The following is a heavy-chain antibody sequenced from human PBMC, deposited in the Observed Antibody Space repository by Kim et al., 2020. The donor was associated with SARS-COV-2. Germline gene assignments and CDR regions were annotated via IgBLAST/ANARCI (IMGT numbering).Heavy chain of an antibody. Sequence: SVKVSCKASGGTFSSYAISWVRQAPGQGLEWMGGIIPIFGTANNAQKFQGRVTITADESTSTAYMELRSLRSEDTAVYYCARGAGYSSSCLPGSYYYYGMDVWGQGTTVTVSS. J-gene: IGHJ6*02. CDR1: GGTFSSYA. V-gene: IGHV1-69*13. CDR2: IIPIFGTA. CDR3: ARGAGYSSSCLPGSYYYYGMDV. D-gene: IGHD6-13*01.